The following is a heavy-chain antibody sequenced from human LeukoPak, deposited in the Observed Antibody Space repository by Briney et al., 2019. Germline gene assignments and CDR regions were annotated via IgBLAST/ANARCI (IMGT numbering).Heavy chain of an antibody. V-gene: IGHV3-49*03. CDR2: IRSKAYGGTT. CDR1: GFTFGDYA. D-gene: IGHD1-1*01. J-gene: IGHJ5*02. Sequence: GGSLRLSCTASGFTFGDYAMSWFRQAPGKGLEWVGFIRSKAYGGTTEYAASVKGRFTTSRDDSKSIAYLQMNSLKTEDTAVYYCTRDHPYNWNDGGVPWFDPWGQGTLVTVSS. CDR3: TRDHPYNWNDGGVPWFDP.